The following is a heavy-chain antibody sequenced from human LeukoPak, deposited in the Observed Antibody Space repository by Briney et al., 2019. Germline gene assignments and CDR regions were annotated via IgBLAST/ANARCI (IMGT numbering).Heavy chain of an antibody. CDR1: GYTFTTYY. V-gene: IGHV1-46*01. CDR3: ARASCSGGSCYTGFYFDY. CDR2: INPSGGST. Sequence: ASVKVSCKASGYTFTTYYVHCVRQAPGQGLEWMGIINPSGGSTSYAQKFQGRVTMTRDMSTSTVYMELSSLRSEDTAVYYCARASCSGGSCYTGFYFDYWGQGTLVTVSS. J-gene: IGHJ4*02. D-gene: IGHD2-15*01.